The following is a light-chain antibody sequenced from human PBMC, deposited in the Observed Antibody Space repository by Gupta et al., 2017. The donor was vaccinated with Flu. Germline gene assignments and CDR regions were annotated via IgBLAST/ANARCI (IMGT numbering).Light chain of an antibody. Sequence: TLSLSPGERATLSCRASQSVSSTYLAWYQQKPGQAPRLLIYGASSRATGIPDRFSGSGSGTDFTLTISRLEPEDFAVYYCQQYGGSPMYTFGQGTKLDIK. CDR2: GAS. V-gene: IGKV3-20*01. CDR1: QSVSSTY. CDR3: QQYGGSPMYT. J-gene: IGKJ2*01.